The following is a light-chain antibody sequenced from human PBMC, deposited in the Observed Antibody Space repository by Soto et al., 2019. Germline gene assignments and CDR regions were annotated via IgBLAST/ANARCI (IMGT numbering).Light chain of an antibody. CDR3: QQYNNWPLYT. V-gene: IGKV3-15*01. Sequence: EIVMTQSPATLSVSPGERATLSGRASQSVSSNLAWYQQKPGKAPRLLIYGASTRATGIPARFSGSGSGTEFTHTISSLQSEDFAVYYCQQYNNWPLYTFGQGTKLEIK. J-gene: IGKJ2*01. CDR2: GAS. CDR1: QSVSSN.